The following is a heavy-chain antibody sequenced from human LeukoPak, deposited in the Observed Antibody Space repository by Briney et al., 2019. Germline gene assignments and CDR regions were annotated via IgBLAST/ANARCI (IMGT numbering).Heavy chain of an antibody. CDR3: VSHSDPLIGYSFDF. J-gene: IGHJ4*02. CDR1: GLSVRNNY. D-gene: IGHD3-9*01. CDR2: IYDSGDS. V-gene: IGHV3-53*01. Sequence: PGGSLRLSCAASGLSVRNNYMTWVRQAPGKGLEWVSIIYDSGDSYYADSVKGRFTIARDNSKNTVSLQMNSLRVDDTAVYYCVSHSDPLIGYSFDFWGQGILVTVAS.